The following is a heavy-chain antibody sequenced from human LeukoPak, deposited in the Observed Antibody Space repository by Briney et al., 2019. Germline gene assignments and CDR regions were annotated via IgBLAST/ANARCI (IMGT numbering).Heavy chain of an antibody. CDR2: IYWDDDK. J-gene: IGHJ3*02. Sequence: SGPTLVNPTQALTLTCTFSGFSLSTSGVGVGWIRQPPGKALEWLALIYWDDDKRYSPSLKSRLTTTKDTSKNQVVLTMTNMDPVDTATYYCAHRLPYYYAFDIWGQGTMVTVSS. D-gene: IGHD3-10*01. CDR3: AHRLPYYYAFDI. CDR1: GFSLSTSGVG. V-gene: IGHV2-5*02.